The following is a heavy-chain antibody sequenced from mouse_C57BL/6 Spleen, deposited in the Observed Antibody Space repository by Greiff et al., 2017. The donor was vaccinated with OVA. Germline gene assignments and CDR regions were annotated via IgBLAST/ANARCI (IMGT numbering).Heavy chain of an antibody. Sequence: VHVKQSGAELVRPGASVKLSCTASGFNIKDYYMHWVKQRPEQGLEWIGRIDPEDGDTEYAPKFQGKATMTADTSSNTAYLQLSSLTSEDTAVYYCTRGGTAQATDYWGQGTTLTVSS. CDR1: GFNIKDYY. CDR3: TRGGTAQATDY. CDR2: IDPEDGDT. V-gene: IGHV14-1*01. D-gene: IGHD3-1*01. J-gene: IGHJ2*01.